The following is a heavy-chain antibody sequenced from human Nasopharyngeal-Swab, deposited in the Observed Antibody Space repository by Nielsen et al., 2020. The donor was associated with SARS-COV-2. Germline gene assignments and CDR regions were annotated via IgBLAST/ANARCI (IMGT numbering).Heavy chain of an antibody. D-gene: IGHD6-13*01. CDR3: ARARPRLSRSIAAAGLDTFDI. CDR2: MSYDGSNK. J-gene: IGHJ3*02. CDR1: GFTFSSYA. Sequence: GGSLRLSCAPSGFTFSSYAMHWVRQAPGKGLEWVAFMSYDGSNKYYADSVKGRFTISRDNSNNTLYLQMSSLRPEDTAVYFCARARPRLSRSIAAAGLDTFDIWGQGTMVTVSS. V-gene: IGHV3-30-3*01.